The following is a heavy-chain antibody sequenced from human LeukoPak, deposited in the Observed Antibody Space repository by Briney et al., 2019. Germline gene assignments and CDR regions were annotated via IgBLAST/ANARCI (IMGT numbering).Heavy chain of an antibody. D-gene: IGHD3-22*01. CDR1: GFTFSSYN. CDR3: AREVHTSGLYFFDY. CDR2: ISYHGRDK. V-gene: IGHV3-30*04. Sequence: GRSLRLSCAASGFTFSSYNMHWVRQAPGKGLEWLACISYHGRDKYYADSVTGRFTVSRENSNNTLYLQVSSLRADDTAVYYCAREVHTSGLYFFDYWGQGTLVTVSS. J-gene: IGHJ4*02.